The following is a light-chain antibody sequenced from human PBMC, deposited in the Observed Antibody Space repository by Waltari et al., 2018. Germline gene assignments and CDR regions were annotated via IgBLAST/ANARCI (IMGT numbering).Light chain of an antibody. Sequence: DIVMTQSPDSLAVSLGERATINCKSNQSLLYSSNNNNYLAWYQQKPGQAPVFVIYGKVNRPSGIPDRFSGSGSGTTVTLTITGVQAEDEADYYCQSTDTIGTTVVFGGGTK. CDR2: GKV. CDR1: QSLLYSSNNNNY. V-gene: IGKV4-1*01. J-gene: IGKJ4*02. CDR3: QSTDTIGTTVV.